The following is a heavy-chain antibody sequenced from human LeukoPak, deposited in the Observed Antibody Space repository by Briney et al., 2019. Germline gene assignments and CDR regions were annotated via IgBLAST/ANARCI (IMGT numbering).Heavy chain of an antibody. J-gene: IGHJ4*02. CDR3: ASASSHRIAAGGDY. Sequence: GGSLRLSCAASGFTFSTYWMHWVRHAPGKGLVWVSRSRNYADSVKGRFTISRDNAKNTLYLQMNSLRAEDTAAYYCASASSHRIAAGGDYWGQGTLVTVSS. CDR2: SR. CDR1: GFTFSTYW. V-gene: IGHV3-74*01. D-gene: IGHD6-13*01.